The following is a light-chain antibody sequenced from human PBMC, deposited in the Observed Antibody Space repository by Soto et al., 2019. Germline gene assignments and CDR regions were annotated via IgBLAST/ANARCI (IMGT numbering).Light chain of an antibody. J-gene: IGKJ1*01. V-gene: IGKV3-15*01. Sequence: EIVMTQSPATLSMSPGERATLSCRASQSVSTTLAWYQHKPGQALRLLISGVSTRATGIPARFSGSGSGTEFTLTISSLQSEDFAIYYCQQYNNWPWTFGQGTKV. CDR2: GVS. CDR1: QSVSTT. CDR3: QQYNNWPWT.